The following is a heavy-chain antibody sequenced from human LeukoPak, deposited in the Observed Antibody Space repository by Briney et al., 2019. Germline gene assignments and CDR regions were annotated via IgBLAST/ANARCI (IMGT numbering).Heavy chain of an antibody. CDR1: GGSISRYY. Sequence: SETLSLTCTVSGGSISRYYWSWIRQPPGKGLEWIGYIYTSGSTTYNPSLKSRVTISVETSKNQFSLKLSSVTAADTAVYYCARTYCSSTSCYRSFDYWGQGTLVTVSS. V-gene: IGHV4-4*09. D-gene: IGHD2-2*02. CDR2: IYTSGST. CDR3: ARTYCSSTSCYRSFDY. J-gene: IGHJ4*02.